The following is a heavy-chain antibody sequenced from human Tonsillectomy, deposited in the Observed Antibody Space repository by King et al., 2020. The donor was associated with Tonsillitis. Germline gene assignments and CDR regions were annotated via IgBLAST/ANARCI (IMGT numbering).Heavy chain of an antibody. V-gene: IGHV3-23*04. Sequence: VQLVESGGGLVQPGGSLRLSCAASGFTFSNYAMSWVRQAPGKGLGWVSTISGSGSNTSYADSGKGRFTIPRDNSKNTQYLQRNSLRAEDTAVYYCAKGGGAVAVWFDPWGQGTLVTVSS. CDR2: ISGSGSNT. CDR3: AKGGGAVAVWFDP. D-gene: IGHD6-19*01. J-gene: IGHJ5*02. CDR1: GFTFSNYA.